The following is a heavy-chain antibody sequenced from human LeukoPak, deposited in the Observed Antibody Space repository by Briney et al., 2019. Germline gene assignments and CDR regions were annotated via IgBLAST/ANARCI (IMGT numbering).Heavy chain of an antibody. CDR1: GFLFGDYV. Sequence: GGSLRLSCTASGFLFGDYVMSWFRQAPGKGLEWVGFIRRTTHGGTTEYAASVNGRFIISRDDSKSIAYLQMTSLRAEDTAVYYCALQGGDARIRLFRGVIVHNFHYWGQGTLVTVSS. V-gene: IGHV3-49*03. CDR2: IRRTTHGGTT. CDR3: ALQGGDARIRLFRGVIVHNFHY. D-gene: IGHD3-10*01. J-gene: IGHJ4*02.